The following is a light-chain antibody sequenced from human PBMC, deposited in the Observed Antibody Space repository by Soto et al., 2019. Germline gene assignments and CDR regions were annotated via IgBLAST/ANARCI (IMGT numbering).Light chain of an antibody. V-gene: IGLV2-8*01. CDR2: EVT. CDR3: SSYAASNNFYFV. CDR1: RSDVVGYNY. Sequence: QSALTQPPSASGSPGQAVTISCTGTRSDVVGYNYVSWYHQYPGRAPKLMIYEVTKRPSGVPDRFSGSKSGNTASLTVSGLQAEDEADYYCSSYAASNNFYFVFGGGTKLTVL. J-gene: IGLJ3*02.